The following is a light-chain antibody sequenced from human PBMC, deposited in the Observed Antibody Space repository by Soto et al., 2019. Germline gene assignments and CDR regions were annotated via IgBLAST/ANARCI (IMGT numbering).Light chain of an antibody. Sequence: QSVLTQPASVSGSPGQSVTISCTGTSSDAGAYNYVSWYQQHPGKAPKLMIYEVSNRPSGVSNRFSGSKSGNTASLTISGLQAEDEADYYCNSYTGSSTRFVFGTGTKLTVL. CDR1: SSDAGAYNY. V-gene: IGLV2-14*01. J-gene: IGLJ1*01. CDR3: NSYTGSSTRFV. CDR2: EVS.